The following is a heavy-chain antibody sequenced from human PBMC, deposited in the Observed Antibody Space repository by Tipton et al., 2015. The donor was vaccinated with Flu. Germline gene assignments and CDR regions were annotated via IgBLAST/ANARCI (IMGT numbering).Heavy chain of an antibody. CDR2: IRQDGNEK. J-gene: IGHJ4*02. Sequence: SLRLSCVASGLTFTQYWMSWVRQAPGKGLEWVANIRQDGNEKWYEDSVKGRFTISRDNAKNSLYLQINSLGDEDTAVYYCVKMPDFDFWGQGTLVTVSS. CDR1: GLTFTQYW. CDR3: VKMPDFDF. D-gene: IGHD1-14*01. V-gene: IGHV3-7*01.